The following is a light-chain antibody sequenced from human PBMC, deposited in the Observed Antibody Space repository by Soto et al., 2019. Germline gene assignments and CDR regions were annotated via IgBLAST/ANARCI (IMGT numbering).Light chain of an antibody. CDR2: GAS. Sequence: EILMTQSPATLSVSPGERATLSCRASQSVSSNLAWYQQKPGQAPRLLFYGASTRATGIPARFGGSGSGTEFTLTISSLQSEDFAVYYCQQYNNWPRTFGQGTKVEIK. J-gene: IGKJ1*01. V-gene: IGKV3-15*01. CDR3: QQYNNWPRT. CDR1: QSVSSN.